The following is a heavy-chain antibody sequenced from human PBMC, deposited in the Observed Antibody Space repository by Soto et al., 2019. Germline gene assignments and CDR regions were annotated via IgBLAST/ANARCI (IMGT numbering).Heavy chain of an antibody. CDR1: GFTFTSHW. CDR2: IDSEGGTI. CDR3: ARNNWGIDF. D-gene: IGHD7-27*01. J-gene: IGHJ4*02. V-gene: IGHV3-74*01. Sequence: EVQLVESGGGLVQPGGSLTLSCAASGFTFTSHWMHWVHQAPGKGLMWVSRIDSEGGTIDYADSVEGRFTISRDNVKKMLYLQMSSLRADDTAVYYCARNNWGIDFWGQGVLVTVSS.